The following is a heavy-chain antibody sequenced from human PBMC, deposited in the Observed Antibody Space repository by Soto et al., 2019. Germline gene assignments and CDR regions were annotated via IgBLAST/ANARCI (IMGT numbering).Heavy chain of an antibody. D-gene: IGHD2-15*01. Sequence: PSETLSLTCAVYGGSFSGYYWSWIRQPPGKGLEWIGEINHSGSTNYNPSLKSRVTISVDTSKNQFSLKLSSVTAADTAVYYCARRAVTATRKKGNFDYWGQGTLVTVSS. CDR1: GGSFSGYY. V-gene: IGHV4-34*01. CDR3: ARRAVTATRKKGNFDY. CDR2: INHSGST. J-gene: IGHJ4*02.